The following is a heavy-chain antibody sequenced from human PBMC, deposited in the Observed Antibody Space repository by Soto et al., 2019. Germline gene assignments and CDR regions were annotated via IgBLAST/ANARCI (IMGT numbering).Heavy chain of an antibody. J-gene: IGHJ3*02. D-gene: IGHD4-17*01. Sequence: GWSLRLSCAASGFTFSTYAMSWVRQAPGKGLEWVPAISRDGYDIYYADSVKGRFTISRDNSKHMLFLQMHSLRTDDTAVYYCAHPRGYGVFDAYDIWGQGAMVTVSS. CDR1: GFTFSTYA. CDR2: ISRDGYDI. V-gene: IGHV3-23*01. CDR3: AHPRGYGVFDAYDI.